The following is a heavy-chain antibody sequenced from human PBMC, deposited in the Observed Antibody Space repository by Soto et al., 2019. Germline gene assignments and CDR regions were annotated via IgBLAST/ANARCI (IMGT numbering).Heavy chain of an antibody. CDR2: IDYSGTT. D-gene: IGHD4-17*01. CDR1: GGSISSYY. CDR3: ARVMGAYGHYDAFDI. V-gene: IGHV4-59*01. Sequence: SETLSLTCTVSGGSISSYYWNWIRQPPGKGLEWIGYIDYSGTTNYNPSLKSRVTISLDTSRKQFSLKLNSLTAADTAVYYCARVMGAYGHYDAFDIWGQGTMVTVSS. J-gene: IGHJ3*02.